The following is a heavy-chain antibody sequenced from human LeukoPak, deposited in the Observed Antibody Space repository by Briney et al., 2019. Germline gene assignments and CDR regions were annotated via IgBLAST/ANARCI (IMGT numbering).Heavy chain of an antibody. CDR1: GFTFSSYS. D-gene: IGHD6-19*01. CDR3: ASASVAGRNY. Sequence: GGSLRLSCAASGFTFSSYSMHWVRQAPGKGLEWVSSISSNSSYIYYADSVKGRFTISRDNAKNSLYLQMNSLRAEDTAVYYCASASVAGRNYWGQGTLVTVSS. J-gene: IGHJ4*02. V-gene: IGHV3-21*01. CDR2: ISSNSSYI.